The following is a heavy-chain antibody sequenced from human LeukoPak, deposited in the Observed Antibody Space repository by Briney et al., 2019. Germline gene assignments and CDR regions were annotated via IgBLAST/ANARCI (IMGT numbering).Heavy chain of an antibody. CDR2: IYHSGST. V-gene: IGHV4-30-2*01. CDR3: ARGAKDYGDYVFDY. J-gene: IGHJ4*02. Sequence: PSETLSLTCAVSGGSISSGGYSWSWIRQPPGKGLEWIGYIYHSGSTYYNPSLKSRVTISVDRSKNQFSLKLSSVTAADTAVYYCARGAKDYGDYVFDYWGQGTLVTVSS. D-gene: IGHD4-17*01. CDR1: GGSISSGGYS.